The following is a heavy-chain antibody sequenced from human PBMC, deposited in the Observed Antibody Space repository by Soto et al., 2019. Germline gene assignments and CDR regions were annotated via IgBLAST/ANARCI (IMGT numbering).Heavy chain of an antibody. CDR2: MNPNSGNT. D-gene: IGHD3-3*01. Sequence: ASVKVSCKASGYTFTSYDINWVRQATGQGLEWMGWMNPNSGNTGYAQKFQGRVTMTRNTSISTAYMELSSLRSEDTAVYYCARLSYYDFWSGYPYYYYYGMDVWGQGTTVTSP. CDR1: GYTFTSYD. J-gene: IGHJ6*02. V-gene: IGHV1-8*01. CDR3: ARLSYYDFWSGYPYYYYYGMDV.